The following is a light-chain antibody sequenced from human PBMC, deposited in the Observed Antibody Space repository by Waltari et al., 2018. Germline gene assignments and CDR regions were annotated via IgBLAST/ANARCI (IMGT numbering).Light chain of an antibody. V-gene: IGKV1-17*01. J-gene: IGKJ1*01. CDR3: LQHHNYPWT. CDR2: AAS. Sequence: DIQMTQSPSSLSASVGARVTITCRASQGIRKDLGWYQQKPGKAPKRLIYAASSLQSGAPSRFSGSGSGTEFTLTITSLQPEDSATYYCLQHHNYPWTFGHGTKVEI. CDR1: QGIRKD.